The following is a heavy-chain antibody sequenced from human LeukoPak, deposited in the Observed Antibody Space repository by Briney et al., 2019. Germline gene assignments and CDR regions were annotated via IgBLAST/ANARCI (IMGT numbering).Heavy chain of an antibody. CDR2: IYYSGST. CDR1: GGSISSYY. Sequence: SETLSLTCTVSGGSISSYYWSWVRQPPGKGLEWIGYIYYSGSTNYNPSLKSRVTISVDTSKNQFSLKLSSVTAADTAVYYCARAPRWAAAAPGVMYYYYMDVWGKGTTVTISS. D-gene: IGHD6-13*01. V-gene: IGHV4-59*01. CDR3: ARAPRWAAAAPGVMYYYYMDV. J-gene: IGHJ6*03.